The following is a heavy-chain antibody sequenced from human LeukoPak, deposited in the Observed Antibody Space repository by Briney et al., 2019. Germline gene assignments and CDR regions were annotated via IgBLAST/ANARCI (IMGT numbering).Heavy chain of an antibody. CDR1: GGSFSGYY. J-gene: IGHJ4*02. D-gene: IGHD6-19*01. V-gene: IGHV4-34*01. CDR3: ARGGGYSSGWYTVYYFDY. Sequence: PSETLSLTYAVYGGSFSGYYWSWIRQPPGKGLEWIGEINHSGSTNYNPSLKSRVTISVDTSKNQFSLKLSSVTAADTAVYYCARGGGYSSGWYTVYYFDYWGQGTLVTVSS. CDR2: INHSGST.